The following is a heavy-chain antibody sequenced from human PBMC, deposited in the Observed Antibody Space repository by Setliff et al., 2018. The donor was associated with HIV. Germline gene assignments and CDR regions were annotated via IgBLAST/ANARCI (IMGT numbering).Heavy chain of an antibody. CDR2: IAGTSAST. CDR3: ARDVTVRLSVEYYFDY. J-gene: IGHJ4*02. D-gene: IGHD2-15*01. Sequence: AGGSLRLSCAASGFTFSSYAMSWVRQAPGKGLEWVSAIAGTSASTYYADSVKGRFTISRDNSKNMLYLEMNSLRAEDTAIYYCARDVTVRLSVEYYFDYWGQGTLVTVSS. V-gene: IGHV3-23*01. CDR1: GFTFSSYA.